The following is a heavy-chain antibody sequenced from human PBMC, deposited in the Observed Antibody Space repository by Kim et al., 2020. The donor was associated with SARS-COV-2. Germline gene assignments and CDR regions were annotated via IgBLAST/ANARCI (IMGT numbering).Heavy chain of an antibody. V-gene: IGHV3-11*01. CDR3: ARLGVIAAAGTVDY. J-gene: IGHJ4*01. CDR2: ISSGGGTTT. Sequence: GGSLRLSCAASGFTFSNYFMTWIRQVPGKGLEWVSHISSGGGTTTIYSDSVKGRFTISRDNAKNSLFLQMNSLRAEDTALYFCARLGVIAAAGTVDYWG. CDR1: GFTFSNYF. D-gene: IGHD6-13*01.